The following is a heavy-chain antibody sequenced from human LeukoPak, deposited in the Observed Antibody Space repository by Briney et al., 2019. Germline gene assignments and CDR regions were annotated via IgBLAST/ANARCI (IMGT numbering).Heavy chain of an antibody. V-gene: IGHV4-39*01. J-gene: IGHJ4*02. CDR2: IYYSGST. D-gene: IGHD3-3*01. CDR1: GGSISSSSYY. CDR3: ARWSGYFLGFDY. Sequence: PSETLSLTCTVSGGSISSSSYYWGWIRQPPGKGLEWIGSIYYSGSTYYNPSLKSRVTISVDTSKNQFSLKLSSVTAADTAVYYCARWSGYFLGFDYWGQGTLVTVSS.